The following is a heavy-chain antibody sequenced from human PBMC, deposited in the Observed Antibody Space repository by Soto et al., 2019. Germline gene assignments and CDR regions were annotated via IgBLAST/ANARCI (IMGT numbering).Heavy chain of an antibody. J-gene: IGHJ4*02. Sequence: QVQLQESGPGLVKPSETLSLTCTVSGGSISSYYWSWIRQPAGKGLEWIGRIYTSGSTNYNPSLKSIVTMSVDTSKNQFSLKLSSVTAADTAVYYCARDQFVGYDQAFDYWGQGTLVTVSS. CDR3: ARDQFVGYDQAFDY. D-gene: IGHD5-12*01. CDR1: GGSISSYY. V-gene: IGHV4-4*07. CDR2: IYTSGST.